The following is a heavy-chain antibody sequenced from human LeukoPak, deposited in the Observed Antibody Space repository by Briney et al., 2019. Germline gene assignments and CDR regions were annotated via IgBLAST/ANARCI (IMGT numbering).Heavy chain of an antibody. J-gene: IGHJ6*02. CDR1: GFTFSDYY. CDR2: ISSSGSTI. Sequence: GGSLRLSCAASGFTFSDYYMGWIRQAPGKGLEWVSYISSSGSTIYYADSVKGRFTISRDNAKNSLYLQMNSLRAEDTAVYYCARDLVPPPYSNYVGGYYYGMDVWGQGTTVTVSS. D-gene: IGHD4-11*01. CDR3: ARDLVPPPYSNYVGGYYYGMDV. V-gene: IGHV3-11*01.